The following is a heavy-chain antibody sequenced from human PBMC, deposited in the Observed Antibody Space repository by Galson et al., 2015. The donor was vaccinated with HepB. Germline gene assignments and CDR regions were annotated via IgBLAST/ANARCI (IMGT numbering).Heavy chain of an antibody. CDR1: GDSVSSHSVA. D-gene: IGHD2-15*01. CDR2: TYYRATWSN. CDR3: ARVAGTIYYYGMDV. J-gene: IGHJ6*02. Sequence: CAISGDSVSSHSVAWYWIRQSPSRGLEWLGRTYYRATWSNDYAVSVRSRISINPDTSKNQFSLHLSSVTPEDTAVYYCARVAGTIYYYGMDVWGQGTTVTVS. V-gene: IGHV6-1*01.